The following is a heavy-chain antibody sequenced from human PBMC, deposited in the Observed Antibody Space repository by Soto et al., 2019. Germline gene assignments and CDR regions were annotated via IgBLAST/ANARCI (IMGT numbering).Heavy chain of an antibody. CDR1: GFTFTSSA. CDR2: IVVGSGNT. V-gene: IGHV1-58*01. CDR3: AAHDYYDSSGPLDY. Sequence: SVKVSCKASGFTFTSSAVQWVRQARGQRLEWIGWIVVGSGNTNCAQKFQERVTITRDMSTSTAYMELSSLRSEDTAVYYCAAHDYYDSSGPLDYWGQGTLVTVSS. D-gene: IGHD3-22*01. J-gene: IGHJ4*02.